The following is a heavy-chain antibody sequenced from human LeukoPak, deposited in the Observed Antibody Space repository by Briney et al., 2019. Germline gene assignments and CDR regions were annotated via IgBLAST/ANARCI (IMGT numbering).Heavy chain of an antibody. V-gene: IGHV3-23*01. CDR3: VSFYEAY. CDR1: GFTFSSYA. J-gene: IGHJ4*02. CDR2: ISASGGST. D-gene: IGHD2/OR15-2a*01. Sequence: GGSLRLSCAASGFTFSSYAMTWVRQAPGKGLEWVSAISASGGSTYYADSEKGRFTISRDNSRNTLYLQMNNLRAEDTAVYYCVSFYEAYWGRGTLVTVSS.